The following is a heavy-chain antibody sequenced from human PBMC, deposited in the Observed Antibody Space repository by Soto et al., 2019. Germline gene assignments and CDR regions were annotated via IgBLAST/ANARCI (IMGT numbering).Heavy chain of an antibody. D-gene: IGHD6-13*01. CDR2: IYYSGST. CDR1: GGSVSSGSCY. CDR3: GIAAAGIDYYMDV. Sequence: SETLSLTCTVSGGSVSSGSCYWSWIRQPPGKGLEWIGYIYYSGSTNYNPSLKSRVTISVDTSKNQFSLKLSSVTVADTAVYYCGIAAAGIDYYMDVWGKGTKVTVSS. V-gene: IGHV4-61*01. J-gene: IGHJ6*03.